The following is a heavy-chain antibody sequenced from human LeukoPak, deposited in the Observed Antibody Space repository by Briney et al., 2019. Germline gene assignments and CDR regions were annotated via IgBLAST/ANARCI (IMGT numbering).Heavy chain of an antibody. J-gene: IGHJ4*02. CDR1: GGTFSSYT. D-gene: IGHD3-10*01. V-gene: IGHV1-46*03. CDR3: ARDAHPRNYGSGSYSH. Sequence: ASVKVSCKASGGTFSSYTISWVRQAPGQGLEWMGIINPSGGSTSYAQKFQGRVTMTRDTSTSTVYMELSSLRSEDTAVYYCARDAHPRNYGSGSYSHWGQGTLVTVSS. CDR2: INPSGGST.